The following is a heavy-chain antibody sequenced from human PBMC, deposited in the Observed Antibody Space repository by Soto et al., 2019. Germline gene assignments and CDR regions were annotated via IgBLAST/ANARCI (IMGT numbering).Heavy chain of an antibody. CDR2: IYHSGST. J-gene: IGHJ6*02. Sequence: QVQLQESGPGLVKPSGTLSLTCAVSGGSISSSNWWRWVRQPPGKGLEWIGVIYHSGSTNYNQSLKSRVTISVDKSKNQFALKLSSVTAADTAVYYCARDKRTEYSSSSVVYYYGMDVWGQGTTVTVSS. CDR1: GGSISSSNW. D-gene: IGHD6-6*01. V-gene: IGHV4-4*02. CDR3: ARDKRTEYSSSSVVYYYGMDV.